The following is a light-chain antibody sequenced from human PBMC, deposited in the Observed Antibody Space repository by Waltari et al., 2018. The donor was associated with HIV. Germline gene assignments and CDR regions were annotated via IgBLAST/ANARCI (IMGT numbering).Light chain of an antibody. J-gene: IGLJ2*01. Sequence: SYVLPQPPSLSVAAGQTARLTWGGRRLGLKSVHWYQQKPGQAPVLVVQDDSDRPSRIPERFSGSNSGDTATLAISKVEAGDEADYYCQVWEITDDHVVFGGGTKLTVL. CDR2: DDS. CDR3: QVWEITDDHVV. CDR1: RLGLKS. V-gene: IGLV3-21*02.